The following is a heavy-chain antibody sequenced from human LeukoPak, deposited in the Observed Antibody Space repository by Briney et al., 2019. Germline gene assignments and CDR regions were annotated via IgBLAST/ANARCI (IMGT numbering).Heavy chain of an antibody. J-gene: IGHJ4*02. V-gene: IGHV3-48*03. CDR3: ARYYGSGRDPDY. CDR1: GFTFSSYE. Sequence: PGGSLRLSCAASGFTFSSYEMSWVRQAPGKGLEWVSYISGSGSIIYYADSVKGRFAISRDNAKNSLYLQMNSLRAEDKAVYFCARYYGSGRDPDYWGQGTLVTVSS. D-gene: IGHD3-10*01. CDR2: ISGSGSII.